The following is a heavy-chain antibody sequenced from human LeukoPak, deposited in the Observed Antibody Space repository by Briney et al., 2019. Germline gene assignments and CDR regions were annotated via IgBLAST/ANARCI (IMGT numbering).Heavy chain of an antibody. CDR2: IYPGDSDT. CDR1: GYSFTSYW. Sequence: GESLKISCKGSGYSFTSYWIGWARQMPGKGLEWMGIIYPGDSDTRYSPSFQGQVTISADKSISTAYLQWSSLKASDTAMYYCARSNPKVIAAGAFDIWGQGTMVTVSS. V-gene: IGHV5-51*01. CDR3: ARSNPKVIAAGAFDI. J-gene: IGHJ3*02. D-gene: IGHD6-25*01.